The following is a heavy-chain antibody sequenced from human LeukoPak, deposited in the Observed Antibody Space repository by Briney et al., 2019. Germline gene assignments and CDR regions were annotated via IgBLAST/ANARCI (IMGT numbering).Heavy chain of an antibody. V-gene: IGHV4-34*01. CDR2: INHSGST. CDR3: ARFIVVVPAAIPLDAFDI. Sequence: SETLSLTCAVYGGSFSGYYWSWIRQPPGKGLEWIGEINHSGSTNYNPSLKSRVTISVDTSKNQFSLKLSSVTAADTAVYYCARFIVVVPAAIPLDAFDIWGQGTMVTVSS. D-gene: IGHD2-2*01. CDR1: GGSFSGYY. J-gene: IGHJ3*02.